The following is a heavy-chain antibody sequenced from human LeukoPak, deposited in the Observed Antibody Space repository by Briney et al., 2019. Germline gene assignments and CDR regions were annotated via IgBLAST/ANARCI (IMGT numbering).Heavy chain of an antibody. CDR3: ARGGVWRWLQREPLDY. J-gene: IGHJ4*02. D-gene: IGHD5-24*01. V-gene: IGHV4-34*01. Sequence: SETLSLTCTVSGGSFSTYYWSWIRQPPGKGLEWIGEINHSGSTNYNPSLKSRVTISVDTSKNQFPLKLSSVTAADTAVYYCARGGVWRWLQREPLDYWGQGTLVTVSS. CDR1: GGSFSTYY. CDR2: INHSGST.